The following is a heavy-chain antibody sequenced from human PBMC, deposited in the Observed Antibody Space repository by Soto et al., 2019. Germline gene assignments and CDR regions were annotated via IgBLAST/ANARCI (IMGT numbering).Heavy chain of an antibody. V-gene: IGHV3-21*01. CDR3: ARDTHDSSGYPPVDYFDY. CDR1: GFTFSSYS. CDR2: ISSSSSYI. D-gene: IGHD3-22*01. Sequence: GGSLRLSCAASGFTFSSYSMNWVRQAPGKGLEWVSSISSSSSYIYYADSVKGRFTISRDNAKNSLYLQMNSLRAEDTAVYYCARDTHDSSGYPPVDYFDYWGQGTLVTVS. J-gene: IGHJ4*02.